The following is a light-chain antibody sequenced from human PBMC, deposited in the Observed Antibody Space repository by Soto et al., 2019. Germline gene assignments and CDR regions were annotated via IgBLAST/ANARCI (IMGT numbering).Light chain of an antibody. Sequence: EIVLTQSPGTLSLSPGEIATLSCRASQTITNNYLAWYQQNPGQAPRLLIYRASSSVTGIPDRFSGSGSGKDFTVTISSLEPEDFAVYYCQQDGSSPITFGQGTRLEIK. J-gene: IGKJ5*01. CDR2: RAS. CDR3: QQDGSSPIT. V-gene: IGKV3-20*01. CDR1: QTITNNY.